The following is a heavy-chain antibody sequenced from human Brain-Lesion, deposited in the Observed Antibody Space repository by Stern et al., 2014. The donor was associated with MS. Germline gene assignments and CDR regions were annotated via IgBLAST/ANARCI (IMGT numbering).Heavy chain of an antibody. CDR2: IVNSGSS. CDR3: ARGRVVPGFQYYATDV. J-gene: IGHJ6*02. D-gene: IGHD2-2*01. Sequence: VQLVESGPGLVKPSQTLSLSCTVSGGSISSGGYYWSWIRQPAGKGLEWIGRIVNSGSSSYTPSRKSGFTIAIDTSKNQFSRRLTSMTAADTAVYYCARGRVVPGFQYYATDVWGQGTTVIVSS. CDR1: GGSISSGGYY. V-gene: IGHV4-61*02.